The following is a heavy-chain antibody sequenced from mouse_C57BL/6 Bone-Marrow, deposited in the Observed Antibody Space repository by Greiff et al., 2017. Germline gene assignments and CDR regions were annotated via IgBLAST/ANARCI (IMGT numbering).Heavy chain of an antibody. D-gene: IGHD4-1*01. CDR3: TTYWDY. V-gene: IGHV1-5*01. Sequence: VQLQQSGTVLARPGASVKMSCKTSGYTFTSYWMHWVKQRPGQGLEWIGAIYPGNSDTSYNQKFKGKATITADTSSNTAYLQLSSLTSEDTAVYYCTTYWDYWGQGTTLTVSS. J-gene: IGHJ2*01. CDR1: GYTFTSYW. CDR2: IYPGNSDT.